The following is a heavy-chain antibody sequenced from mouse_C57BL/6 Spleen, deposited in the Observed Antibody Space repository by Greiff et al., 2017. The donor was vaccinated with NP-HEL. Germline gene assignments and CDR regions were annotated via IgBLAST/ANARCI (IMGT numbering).Heavy chain of an antibody. D-gene: IGHD1-1*01. CDR1: GFTFSDYG. J-gene: IGHJ2*01. CDR3: ATHYYGSSYSYFDY. Sequence: EVMLVESGGGLVKPGGSLKLSCAASGFTFSDYGMHWVRQAPEKGLEWVAYISSGSSTIYYADTVKGRFTISRDNAKNTLFLQMTSLRSEDTAIYYCATHYYGSSYSYFDYWGQGTTLTVSS. V-gene: IGHV5-17*01. CDR2: ISSGSSTI.